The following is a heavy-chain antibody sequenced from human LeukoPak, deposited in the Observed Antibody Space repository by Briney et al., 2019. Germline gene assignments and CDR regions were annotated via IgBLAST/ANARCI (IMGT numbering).Heavy chain of an antibody. J-gene: IGHJ4*02. Sequence: KPSETLSLTCTVSGYSISSGYYWGWIRQPPGKGLEWIGSIYHSGSTYYNPSLKSRVTISVDTSKNQFSLKLSSVTAADTAVYYCAGDRYSSSLDCWGQGTLVTVSS. CDR1: GYSISSGYY. D-gene: IGHD6-6*01. V-gene: IGHV4-38-2*02. CDR2: IYHSGST. CDR3: AGDRYSSSLDC.